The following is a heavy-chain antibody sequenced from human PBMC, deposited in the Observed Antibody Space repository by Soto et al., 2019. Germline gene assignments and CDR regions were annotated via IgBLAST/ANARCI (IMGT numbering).Heavy chain of an antibody. J-gene: IGHJ4*02. D-gene: IGHD5-12*01. V-gene: IGHV3-74*01. CDR2: INSDGSST. Sequence: WSLRLSCAASGFTFSSYWMHWVRQAPGKGLVWVSRINSDGSSTSYADSVKGRFTISRDNAKNTLYLQMNSLRAEDTAVYYCASDGYRQYYFDYWGQGTLVTVSS. CDR3: ASDGYRQYYFDY. CDR1: GFTFSSYW.